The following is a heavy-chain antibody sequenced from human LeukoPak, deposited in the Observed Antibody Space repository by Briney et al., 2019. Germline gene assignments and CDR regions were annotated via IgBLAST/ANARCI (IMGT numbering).Heavy chain of an antibody. Sequence: QSRGSETLLCSVSGFPFSRYAVHWVRQAPGKGLEYVSAISSNGGSTYYAVTIKGRFTISRDNSKNTLYLQMSSLRTADTAVYYCVTAGQEVATWGQGTMVTVSS. CDR2: ISSNGGST. V-gene: IGHV3-64D*06. J-gene: IGHJ3*01. CDR1: GFPFSRYA. CDR3: VTAGQEVAT.